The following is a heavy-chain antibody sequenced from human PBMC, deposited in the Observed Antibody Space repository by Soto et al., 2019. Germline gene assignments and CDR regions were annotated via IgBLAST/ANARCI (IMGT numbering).Heavy chain of an antibody. CDR1: GGSICSGDYY. CDR2: IYYSGST. D-gene: IGHD3-3*01. V-gene: IGHV4-31*03. J-gene: IGHJ5*02. Sequence: QVQLQESGPGLVKPSQTLSLTCTVSGGSICSGDYYWSWIRQHPGKGLEWIGYIYYSGSTYYNPSLKSRVTISVDTSKNQFSPKLSSVTAADTAVYYCARWWSGSRQGFDPWGQGTLVTVTS. CDR3: ARWWSGSRQGFDP.